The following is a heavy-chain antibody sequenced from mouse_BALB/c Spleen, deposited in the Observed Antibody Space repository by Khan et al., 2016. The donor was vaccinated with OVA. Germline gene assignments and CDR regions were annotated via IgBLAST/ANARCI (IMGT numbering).Heavy chain of an antibody. V-gene: IGHV2-6-1*01. Sequence: QVQLQQSGPGLVAPSQSLSITCTISGFSLTSYGIHWVRQPPGKGLEWLVVIWSDGSTTYNSTLKSRLSITKDNSKSQIFLTMNRHQTDDTAMYFCARQPYYHYYALDYWGQGTSVTVSS. CDR3: ARQPYYHYYALDY. CDR1: GFSLTSYG. D-gene: IGHD2-10*01. CDR2: IWSDGST. J-gene: IGHJ4*01.